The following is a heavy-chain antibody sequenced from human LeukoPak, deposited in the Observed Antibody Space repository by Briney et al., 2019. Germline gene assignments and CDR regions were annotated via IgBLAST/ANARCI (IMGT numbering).Heavy chain of an antibody. CDR3: ARDMSIAAAGTHRGDD. CDR1: GFTFSSYS. Sequence: GGSLRLSCAASGFTFSSYSMNWVRQAPGKGLEWVSSISSSSGYIYYADSVKGRFTISRDNAKNSLYLQMNSLRAEDTAVYYCARDMSIAAAGTHRGDDWGQGTMVTVSS. V-gene: IGHV3-21*01. J-gene: IGHJ4*02. D-gene: IGHD6-13*01. CDR2: ISSSSGYI.